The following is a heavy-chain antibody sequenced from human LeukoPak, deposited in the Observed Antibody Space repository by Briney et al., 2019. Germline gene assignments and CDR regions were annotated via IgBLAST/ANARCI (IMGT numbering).Heavy chain of an antibody. V-gene: IGHV3-9*01. D-gene: IGHD6-25*01. CDR3: AKSRSNSSGPDY. CDR2: ISWNSVRI. J-gene: IGHJ4*02. Sequence: GGSLRLSCAASGFTFDDYAMHWVRQAPGKGLEWVSGISWNSVRIAYADSVKGRFTISRDNAKNSLYLQMNSLRDEDTALYYCAKSRSNSSGPDYWGQGTLVTVSS. CDR1: GFTFDDYA.